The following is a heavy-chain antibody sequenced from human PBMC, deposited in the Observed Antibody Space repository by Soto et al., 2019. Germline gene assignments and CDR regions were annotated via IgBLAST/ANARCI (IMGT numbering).Heavy chain of an antibody. D-gene: IGHD1-26*01. Sequence: QVQLVESGGGVVQPGRSLRLSCAASGFTFSSYGMHWVRQAPGKGLEWVAVISYDGSNKYYADSVKGRFTISRDNSKNTLYLQMNSLRAEDTAVYNCAKDVVVGATTGLGDYYYYYGMDVWGQGTTVIVSS. J-gene: IGHJ6*02. CDR1: GFTFSSYG. CDR3: AKDVVVGATTGLGDYYYYYGMDV. V-gene: IGHV3-30*18. CDR2: ISYDGSNK.